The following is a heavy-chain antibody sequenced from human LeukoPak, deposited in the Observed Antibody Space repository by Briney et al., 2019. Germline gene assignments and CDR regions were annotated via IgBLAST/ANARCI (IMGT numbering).Heavy chain of an antibody. CDR3: ARVIAVAGIWYFDL. D-gene: IGHD6-19*01. J-gene: IGHJ2*01. Sequence: SETLSLTCTVSGGSISSYYWSWIRQPAGKGLEWIRRIYTSGSTNYNPSLKSRVTMLVDTSKNQFSLKLSSVTAADTAVYYCARVIAVAGIWYFDLWGRGTLVTVSS. CDR1: GGSISSYY. V-gene: IGHV4-4*07. CDR2: IYTSGST.